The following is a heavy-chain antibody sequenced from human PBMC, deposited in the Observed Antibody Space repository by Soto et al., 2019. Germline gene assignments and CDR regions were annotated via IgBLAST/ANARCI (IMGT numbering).Heavy chain of an antibody. CDR3: AKALFRDSSMFLLAS. J-gene: IGHJ4*02. Sequence: EVQLLESGGGLVQPGGSLRLSCAASGFTFSSYAMSWVRQAPGKGLEWVSAISGSGGSTYYADSVKGRFTISRDNSKNTLYLQMNSRRAEDTAVYYCAKALFRDSSMFLLASWGQGTLVTVSS. V-gene: IGHV3-23*01. D-gene: IGHD6-19*01. CDR1: GFTFSSYA. CDR2: ISGSGGST.